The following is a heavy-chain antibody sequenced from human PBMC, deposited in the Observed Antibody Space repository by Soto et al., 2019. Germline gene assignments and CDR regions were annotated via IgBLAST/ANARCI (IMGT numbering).Heavy chain of an antibody. CDR2: IKPDGSGE. D-gene: IGHD6-19*01. J-gene: IGHJ4*02. CDR1: GITLSRDW. Sequence: GGSLRLSCTASGITLSRDWMTWVRQAPGKGLEWVASIKPDGSGEYYLDSVKGRFTISRDNNKNTLYLQMNSLRAEDTAVYYCAKATGAVAALFDYWGQGTLVTVSS. V-gene: IGHV3-7*03. CDR3: AKATGAVAALFDY.